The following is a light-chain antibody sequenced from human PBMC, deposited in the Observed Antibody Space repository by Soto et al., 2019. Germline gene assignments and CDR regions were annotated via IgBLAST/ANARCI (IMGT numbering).Light chain of an antibody. J-gene: IGKJ5*01. CDR1: ESISST. CDR2: DIS. Sequence: EVVLTQSPATLSLSPGERATLSCRASESISSTLAWYQQKPGQAPRLLIYDISKRATGIPARFSGSGSGTEFTLTISSLQSEDFAVYYCQQYNNWPPITFGQGTRLEIK. CDR3: QQYNNWPPIT. V-gene: IGKV3D-15*01.